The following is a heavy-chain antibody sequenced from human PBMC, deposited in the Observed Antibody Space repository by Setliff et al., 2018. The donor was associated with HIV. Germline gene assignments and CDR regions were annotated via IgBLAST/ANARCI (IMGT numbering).Heavy chain of an antibody. Sequence: PSETLSLTCAVSGYSISSGYYWGWIRQPPGKGLEWIGSIYHSGSTYYNPSLKSRVTISVDTSKNQFSLKLSSVTAADTAVYYRARSRPFFDIWGQGTMVTVS. V-gene: IGHV4-38-2*01. CDR2: IYHSGST. J-gene: IGHJ3*02. CDR3: ARSRPFFDI. CDR1: GYSISSGYY.